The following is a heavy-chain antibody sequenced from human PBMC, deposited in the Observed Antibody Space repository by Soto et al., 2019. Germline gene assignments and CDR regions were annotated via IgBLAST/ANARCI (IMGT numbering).Heavy chain of an antibody. CDR2: ISGSGGST. CDR3: AKALFANWNPQPHDY. Sequence: EVQLLESGGGLVQPGGSLRLSCASSGFTFSKNTMTWVRQAPGKGLEWVSDISGSGGSTYYADSVKGRFTISRDNSKNTLYLQMNSLRAEDTAVYYCAKALFANWNPQPHDYWGQVPLVTVSS. V-gene: IGHV3-23*01. J-gene: IGHJ4*02. D-gene: IGHD1-20*01. CDR1: GFTFSKNT.